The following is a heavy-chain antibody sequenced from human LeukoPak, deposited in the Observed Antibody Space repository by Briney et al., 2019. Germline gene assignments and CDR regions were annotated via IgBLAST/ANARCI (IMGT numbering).Heavy chain of an antibody. J-gene: IGHJ3*02. Sequence: SETLSLTCAVYGGSFSGYYWSWIRQPPGKGLEWIGEINHSGSTNYNPSLKSRVTISVDTSKNQFSLKLSSVTAADTAVYYCARLHVLRYFDWHNPGAFDIWGQGTMVTVSS. V-gene: IGHV4-34*01. D-gene: IGHD3-9*01. CDR1: GGSFSGYY. CDR3: ARLHVLRYFDWHNPGAFDI. CDR2: INHSGST.